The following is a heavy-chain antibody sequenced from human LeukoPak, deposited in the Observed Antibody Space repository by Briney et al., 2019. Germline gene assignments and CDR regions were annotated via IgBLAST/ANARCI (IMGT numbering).Heavy chain of an antibody. CDR2: INPSGGST. J-gene: IGHJ4*02. Sequence: ASVKVSCKASGYNFINYAISWVRQAPGQGLEWMGIINPSGGSTSYAQKFQGRVTMTRDTSTSTVYMELSSLRSEDTAVYYCARGGEYSSGWVDYWGQGTLVTVSS. CDR1: GYNFINYA. V-gene: IGHV1-46*01. D-gene: IGHD6-19*01. CDR3: ARGGEYSSGWVDY.